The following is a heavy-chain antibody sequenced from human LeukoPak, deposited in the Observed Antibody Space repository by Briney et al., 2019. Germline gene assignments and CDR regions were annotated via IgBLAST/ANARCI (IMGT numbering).Heavy chain of an antibody. D-gene: IGHD4-17*01. CDR1: GGSFSGYY. J-gene: IGHJ4*02. Sequence: SETLSLTCAVYGGSFSGYYWSWIRQPPGKGLEWIGEINHSGSTNYNPSLKSRVTISVDTSKNQFSLKLSSVTAADTAVYYCARSNDYGDHTFDYWGQGTLVTVSS. CDR3: ARSNDYGDHTFDY. V-gene: IGHV4-34*01. CDR2: INHSGST.